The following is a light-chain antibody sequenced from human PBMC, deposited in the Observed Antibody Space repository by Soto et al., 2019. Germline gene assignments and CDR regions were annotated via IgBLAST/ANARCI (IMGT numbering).Light chain of an antibody. J-gene: IGLJ1*01. CDR2: EVS. Sequence: QSVLTQPASVSGSPGQSITISCTGTTSDVGGYNYVSWYQQHPGKVPKLLIHEVSNRPSGVSNRFSGSKSGNTASLTISGLQPEDEAAPSCLSKTSRISYVFGTGTKVTVL. CDR1: TSDVGGYNY. CDR3: LSKTSRISYV. V-gene: IGLV2-14*01.